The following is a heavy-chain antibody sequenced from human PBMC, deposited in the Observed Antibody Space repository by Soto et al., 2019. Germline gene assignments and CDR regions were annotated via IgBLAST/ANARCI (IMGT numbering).Heavy chain of an antibody. V-gene: IGHV1-3*01. CDR3: ARDLSVAGIDDAFDI. Sequence: QVQLVQSGAEVKKPGASVKVSCKASGYTFTSYAMHWVRQAPGQRLEWMGWINAGNGNTKYSQKFQGRVTITRDPSASTAYMELSSLRSEATAVYYCARDLSVAGIDDAFDIWGQGTMVTVSS. D-gene: IGHD6-19*01. CDR1: GYTFTSYA. J-gene: IGHJ3*02. CDR2: INAGNGNT.